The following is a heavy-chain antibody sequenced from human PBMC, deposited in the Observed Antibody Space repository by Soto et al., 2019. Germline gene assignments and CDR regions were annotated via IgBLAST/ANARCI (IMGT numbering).Heavy chain of an antibody. J-gene: IGHJ4*02. CDR3: ARMPFTVVTEYYFDY. CDR2: IIPIFGTA. CDR1: GGTFSSYA. D-gene: IGHD2-15*01. Sequence: SVKVSCKASGGTFSSYAISWVRQAPGQGLEWMGGIIPIFGTANYAQKFQGRVTITADESTSTAYMELSSLRSEDTAVYYCARMPFTVVTEYYFDYWGQGTLVTVS. V-gene: IGHV1-69*13.